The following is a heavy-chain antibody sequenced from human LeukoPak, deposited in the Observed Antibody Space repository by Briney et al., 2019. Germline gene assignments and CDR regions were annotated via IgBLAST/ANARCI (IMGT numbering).Heavy chain of an antibody. Sequence: SETLSLTCTVSGDSFTTYYWSWIRQPPGKGLEWIGYIFYSGSTNYNPSLKSRVTISVDTSKNQFSLRLSSVTTADTAVYYYARGAAPDYWGQGTLVTVSS. CDR2: IFYSGST. CDR3: ARGAAPDY. V-gene: IGHV4-59*01. CDR1: GDSFTTYY. J-gene: IGHJ4*02. D-gene: IGHD6-6*01.